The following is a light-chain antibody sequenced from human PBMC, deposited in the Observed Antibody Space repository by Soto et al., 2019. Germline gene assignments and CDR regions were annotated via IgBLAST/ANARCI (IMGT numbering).Light chain of an antibody. Sequence: DIVLTQSPGTLSLSPGEGATLSCRASHSVSAIYLAWYQQKPGQAPRLLIYGASSRATGIPDRFSGSGTGTDVTLTISRLEPEDLAVYYCQQYGSSPHTFGQGTKVEIK. CDR1: HSVSAIY. V-gene: IGKV3-20*01. CDR3: QQYGSSPHT. CDR2: GAS. J-gene: IGKJ2*01.